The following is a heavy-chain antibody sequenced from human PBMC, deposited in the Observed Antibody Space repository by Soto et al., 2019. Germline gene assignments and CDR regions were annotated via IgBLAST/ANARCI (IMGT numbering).Heavy chain of an antibody. D-gene: IGHD2-15*01. CDR3: ARGRYCLTGRCFPNWFDS. CDR1: GDSISTVDYF. V-gene: IGHV4-30-4*01. J-gene: IGHJ5*01. Sequence: SETLSLTCSVSGDSISTVDYFWAWVRQPPGQALEYIGYIYKSTTTYYNPSFEGRVAISLDTSKSQFSLTVTSVTAADTAVYFCARGRYCLTGRCFPNWFDSWGQGTLVTVSS. CDR2: IYKSTTT.